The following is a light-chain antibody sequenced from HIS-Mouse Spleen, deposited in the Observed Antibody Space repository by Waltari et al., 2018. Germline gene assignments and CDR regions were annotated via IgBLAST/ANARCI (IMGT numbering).Light chain of an antibody. CDR1: SSDVGSYNL. J-gene: IGLJ2*01. CDR2: EGG. CDR3: CSYAGSSTVV. Sequence: QSALTQPASVSGSPGQSITISCTGTSSDVGSYNLVSWYQQHPGKAPKLMIYEGGKRPSGVSNRSSGSRSGNTASLTISGLQAEDEADYYCCSYAGSSTVVFGGGTKLTVL. V-gene: IGLV2-23*01.